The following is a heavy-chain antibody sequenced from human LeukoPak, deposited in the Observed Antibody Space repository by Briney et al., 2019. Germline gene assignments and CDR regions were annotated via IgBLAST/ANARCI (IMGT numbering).Heavy chain of an antibody. CDR3: ARAAEAARPFGLPLVAYYFDY. CDR2: INQDGSEK. V-gene: IGHV3-7*01. J-gene: IGHJ4*02. CDR1: RFTFTIYW. Sequence: PGGSLRLSCAPSRFTFTIYWTSWVRQAPEAGLEWVANINQDGSEKYYMDSVKGRFTISRENAKNSLYLQMNSLRAEHTAVYYCARAAEAARPFGLPLVAYYFDYWGQGTLVTVSS. D-gene: IGHD6-6*01.